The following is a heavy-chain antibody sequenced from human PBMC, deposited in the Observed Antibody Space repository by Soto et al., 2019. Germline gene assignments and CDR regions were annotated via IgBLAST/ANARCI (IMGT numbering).Heavy chain of an antibody. CDR1: GYTFSGYY. CDR2: INPNSGGT. Sequence: ASVKVSCKASGYTFSGYYIHWLRQAPGQGLEWMGWINPNSGGTNYAQKFQGRVTVTRDTTTSTPYMELSRLTSDDTAVYYCARSLTEGYCTITGCYTRPLYGMDVWGQGTTVTVSS. D-gene: IGHD2-2*02. CDR3: ARSLTEGYCTITGCYTRPLYGMDV. V-gene: IGHV1-2*02. J-gene: IGHJ6*02.